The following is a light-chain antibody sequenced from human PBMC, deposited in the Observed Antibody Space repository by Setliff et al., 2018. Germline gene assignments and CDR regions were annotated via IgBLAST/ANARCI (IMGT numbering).Light chain of an antibody. V-gene: IGLV2-23*02. CDR2: EVT. CDR3: CSYADTYISV. CDR1: INDIGTFNL. J-gene: IGLJ1*01. Sequence: QSALTQPASVSGSPGQSITISCTGTINDIGTFNLVSWYQQYPGKAPKLMIYEVTKRPSGVPDRFSGSKSGNTASLTISGLQAEDEADYSCCSYADTYISVFGTGTKVTVL.